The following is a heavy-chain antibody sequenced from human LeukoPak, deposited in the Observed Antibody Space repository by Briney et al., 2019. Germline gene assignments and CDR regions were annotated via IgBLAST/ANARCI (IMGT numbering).Heavy chain of an antibody. V-gene: IGHV1-69*05. CDR1: GGTFSSYA. Sequence: SVKVSCKASGGTFSSYAISWVRQAPGQGLEWMGRIIPIFGTANYAQKFQGRVTITTVESTSTAYMELSSLRSEDTAVYYCARDYYDSSGYYYAHDYWGQGTLVTVSS. J-gene: IGHJ4*02. CDR3: ARDYYDSSGYYYAHDY. D-gene: IGHD3-22*01. CDR2: IIPIFGTA.